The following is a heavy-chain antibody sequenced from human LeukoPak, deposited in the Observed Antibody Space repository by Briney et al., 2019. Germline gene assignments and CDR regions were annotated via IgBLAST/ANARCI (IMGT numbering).Heavy chain of an antibody. CDR2: MNPNSGNT. J-gene: IGHJ4*02. Sequence: ASVKVSCKASGYTFSSYDINWVRQATGQGLEWMGWMNPNSGNTGYAQKFQGRVTMTRNTSISTAYMELSGLRSEDTAVYYCARDPIVVVPAAIEPPDYWGQGTLVTVSS. CDR1: GYTFSSYD. V-gene: IGHV1-8*01. CDR3: ARDPIVVVPAAIEPPDY. D-gene: IGHD2-2*01.